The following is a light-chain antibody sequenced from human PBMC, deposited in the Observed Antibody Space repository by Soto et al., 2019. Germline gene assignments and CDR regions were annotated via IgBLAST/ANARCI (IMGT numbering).Light chain of an antibody. CDR2: EVS. CDR1: SSDVGGYNY. CDR3: TSYTSKSSLYV. J-gene: IGLJ1*01. V-gene: IGLV2-14*01. Sequence: QSVLAQPASVSGSPGQSVTISCTGTSSDVGGYNYVSWYQQHPGKAPKLMIYEVSNRPSGVSNRFSGSKSGNTASLTISGLQAEDEATYYCTSYTSKSSLYVFGTGTKVTVL.